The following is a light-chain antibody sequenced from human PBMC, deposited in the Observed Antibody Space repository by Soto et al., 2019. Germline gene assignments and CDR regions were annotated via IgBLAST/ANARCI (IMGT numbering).Light chain of an antibody. Sequence: EIGLTQSPGTLSLSPGERATLSCRASQSVSSSYLAWYQQKPGQAPRLLIYGASSRATGIPDRFSGSGSGTDFTLTISRLEPEDFAVYYCQQYGSSPPWTFGQGTNVDIK. J-gene: IGKJ1*01. CDR1: QSVSSSY. CDR3: QQYGSSPPWT. CDR2: GAS. V-gene: IGKV3-20*01.